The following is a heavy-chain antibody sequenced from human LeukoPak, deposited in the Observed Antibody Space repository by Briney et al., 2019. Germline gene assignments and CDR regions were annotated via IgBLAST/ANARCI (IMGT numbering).Heavy chain of an antibody. CDR3: ARIGYSSSSFDY. Sequence: GGSLRLSCVASGFTFSNYWMSWVRQAPGKGLEWVGNIKQDGSEKDYVDSLKGRFTISRDNAKNSVSLQMNSLRVEDTAVYYCARIGYSSSSFDYWGQGTLVTVSS. CDR1: GFTFSNYW. V-gene: IGHV3-7*01. CDR2: IKQDGSEK. D-gene: IGHD6-13*01. J-gene: IGHJ4*02.